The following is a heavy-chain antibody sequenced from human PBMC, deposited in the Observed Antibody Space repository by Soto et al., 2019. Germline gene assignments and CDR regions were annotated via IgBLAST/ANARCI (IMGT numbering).Heavy chain of an antibody. CDR1: GFTFSSFG. V-gene: IGHV3-30*18. Sequence: QVQLVESGGGVVQPGRSLSLSCAASGFTFSSFGMHWVRQAPGKGLEWVAVISYDGSNTYYADSVKGRFTISRVNSKNTLYLQMNSLRAEDTAVYYCAKDRESIAARLGSFDYWGQGTLVTVSS. CDR2: ISYDGSNT. CDR3: AKDRESIAARLGSFDY. J-gene: IGHJ4*02. D-gene: IGHD6-6*01.